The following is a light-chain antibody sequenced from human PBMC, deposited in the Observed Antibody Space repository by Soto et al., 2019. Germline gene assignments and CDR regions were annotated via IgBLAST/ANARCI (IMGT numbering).Light chain of an antibody. J-gene: IGKJ5*01. CDR1: QSLSFN. V-gene: IGKV3-15*01. CDR3: QQYNKWPIT. CDR2: AAS. Sequence: EIVMTQSPSTLSVSPGERATLSCRASQSLSFNLAWYQQKPGQAPRLLIYAASTRATGIPARFSGSGSGTEFTLTISSLQSEDFAVYYCQQYNKWPITFGQGTRMEI.